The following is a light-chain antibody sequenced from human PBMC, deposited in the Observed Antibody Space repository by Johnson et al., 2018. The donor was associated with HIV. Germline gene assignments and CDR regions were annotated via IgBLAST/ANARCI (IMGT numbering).Light chain of an antibody. CDR1: SSNIENYY. CDR2: DNN. J-gene: IGLJ1*01. V-gene: IGLV1-51*01. Sequence: QSILTQPPSVSAAPGQKVTISCSGSSSNIENYYVSWYQHHPGTAPKLLIYDNNKRPSGIPDRFSGSKSGTSATLGITGLQTGDEADYYCGTWDSSLSAYVFGTWTKVTFL. CDR3: GTWDSSLSAYV.